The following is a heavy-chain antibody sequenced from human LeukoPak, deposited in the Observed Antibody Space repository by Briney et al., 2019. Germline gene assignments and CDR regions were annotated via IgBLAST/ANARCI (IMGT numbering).Heavy chain of an antibody. J-gene: IGHJ4*02. V-gene: IGHV3-7*01. D-gene: IGHD1-26*01. CDR1: GFTFTNSW. CDR3: ARDTDGSLDY. CDR2: IKQDGSTK. Sequence: GGSLRLSCAASGFTFTNSWMACVPQAPGKGLEWVANIKQDGSTKHYADSLKGRFTISRDNPKNSLYLQMNSMRVDDTAVYYCARDTDGSLDYWGQGILVTVAS.